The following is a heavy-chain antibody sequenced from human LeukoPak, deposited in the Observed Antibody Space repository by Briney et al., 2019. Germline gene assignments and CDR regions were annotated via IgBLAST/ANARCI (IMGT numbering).Heavy chain of an antibody. CDR3: TSSYRSGWYGQY. Sequence: GGSLRLSCTASGFTFGDYPITWSRQAPGKGLEWVGFIRSKTHGWTTEYAASVKGRFTISGDDSKNIAYLQMNSLKTEDTAMYYCTSSYRSGWYGQYWGQGTLVTVSS. J-gene: IGHJ4*02. V-gene: IGHV3-49*03. CDR1: GFTFGDYP. D-gene: IGHD6-19*01. CDR2: IRSKTHGWTT.